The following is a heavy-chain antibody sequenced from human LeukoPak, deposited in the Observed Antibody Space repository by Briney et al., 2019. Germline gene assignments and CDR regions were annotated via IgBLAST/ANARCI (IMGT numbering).Heavy chain of an antibody. CDR2: IIPIFGTA. Sequence: SVKVSCKASGGTFSSYAISWVRQAPGQGLEWMGGIIPIFGTANYAQKFQGRVTITADESTSTAYMELSSLRSEDTAVYYCATTYYDSSGAPYWGQGTLVTVSS. V-gene: IGHV1-69*13. CDR3: ATTYYDSSGAPY. D-gene: IGHD3-22*01. J-gene: IGHJ4*02. CDR1: GGTFSSYA.